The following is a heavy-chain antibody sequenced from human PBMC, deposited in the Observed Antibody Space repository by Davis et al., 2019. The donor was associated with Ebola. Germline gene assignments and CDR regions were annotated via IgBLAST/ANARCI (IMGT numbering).Heavy chain of an antibody. CDR1: GFTFSNAW. CDR3: AREGRIAARHYERMEYYYYGMDV. V-gene: IGHV3-15*01. J-gene: IGHJ6*02. Sequence: GESLKISCAASGFTFSNAWLTWVRQAPGKGLEWVGRIKGNTVGGTTDYAAPVKGRFIISRDDSKNTLFLQMNSLRAEDTAVYYCAREGRIAARHYERMEYYYYGMDVWGQGTTVTVSS. CDR2: IKGNTVGGTT. D-gene: IGHD6-6*01.